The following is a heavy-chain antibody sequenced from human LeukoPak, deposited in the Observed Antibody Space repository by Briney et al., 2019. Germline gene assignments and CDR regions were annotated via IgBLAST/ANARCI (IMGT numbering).Heavy chain of an antibody. CDR3: ARSGSYIPYFDY. Sequence: SVKVSCKASGGTFSSYAISWVRQAPGQGLEWMGRIIPILGIANYAQKFQGRVTITADKSTSTAYMELSSLRSEDTAVYYCARSGSYIPYFDYWGQGTLVTVSS. CDR1: GGTFSSYA. CDR2: IIPILGIA. V-gene: IGHV1-69*04. J-gene: IGHJ4*02. D-gene: IGHD3-10*01.